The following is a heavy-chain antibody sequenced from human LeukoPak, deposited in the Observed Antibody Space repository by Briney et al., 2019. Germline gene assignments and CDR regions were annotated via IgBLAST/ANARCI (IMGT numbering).Heavy chain of an antibody. CDR2: ISTGSGTI. V-gene: IGHV3-48*02. Sequence: PGGSLRLSCAASGFTFSDYGMNWVRQAPGKGLEWLSYISTGSGTIYYADSVKGRFTNSRDNAKNSLYLQMNSLRDDVTAVYYCARNIAAPASFTDWGQGTLVTVSS. J-gene: IGHJ4*02. CDR3: ARNIAAPASFTD. CDR1: GFTFSDYG. D-gene: IGHD6-6*01.